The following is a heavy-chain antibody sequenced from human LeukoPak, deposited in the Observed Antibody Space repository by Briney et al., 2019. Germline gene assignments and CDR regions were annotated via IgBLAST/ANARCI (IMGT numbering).Heavy chain of an antibody. CDR3: ARSWYGMDV. V-gene: IGHV1-2*02. D-gene: IGHD6-13*01. CDR2: INPSNGDT. Sequence: ASVKVSCKASGYTFTGSRMQWARQAHGQGLEWMGWINPSNGDTNSEQKFQGRATMTRDTSISTVYMELSRLTSDDTAVYYCARSWYGMDVWGQGTTVIVSS. J-gene: IGHJ6*02. CDR1: GYTFTGSR.